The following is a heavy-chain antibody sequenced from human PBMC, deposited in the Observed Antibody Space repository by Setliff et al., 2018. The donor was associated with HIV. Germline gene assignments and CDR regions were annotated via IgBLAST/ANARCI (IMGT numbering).Heavy chain of an antibody. CDR3: VRGYCSSTTCYDDYYYMDV. CDR1: GGSISGHY. J-gene: IGHJ6*03. Sequence: SETLSLTCTVSGGSISGHYWSWIRHPPGKGLEWIAYIFYTGSTNYNPSLKSRVTLSVATSKNQFFLKLSSVTAADTAVYYCVRGYCSSTTCYDDYYYMDVWGKGSTVTVSS. D-gene: IGHD2-2*01. V-gene: IGHV4-59*11. CDR2: IFYTGST.